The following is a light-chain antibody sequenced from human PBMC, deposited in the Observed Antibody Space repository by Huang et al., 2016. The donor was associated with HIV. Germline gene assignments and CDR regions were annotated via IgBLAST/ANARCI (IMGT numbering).Light chain of an antibody. CDR2: KAS. V-gene: IGKV1-5*03. CDR3: QQYNTYST. J-gene: IGKJ1*01. Sequence: DIQMSQSPSTLSASVGDSVPITCRASQGVSSWLAWYQQKPVKAPKLLIDKASTLESGVPSRFSGSGSGTEFTLTISSLEPDDFASYYCQQYNTYSTFGQGTKVEIK. CDR1: QGVSSW.